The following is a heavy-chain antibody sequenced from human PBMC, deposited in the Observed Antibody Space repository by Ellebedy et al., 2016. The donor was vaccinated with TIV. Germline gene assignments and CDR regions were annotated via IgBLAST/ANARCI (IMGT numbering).Heavy chain of an antibody. CDR3: ARKIGESWFDP. J-gene: IGHJ5*02. D-gene: IGHD3-16*01. Sequence: MPSETLSLTCTVSGGSISSYYWSWIRQPPGKGLEWIGYIYYSGSTNSNPSLKSRVTISVDTSKKQFSLQLSSVTAADTAVYFCARKIGESWFDPWGQGTLVTVSS. CDR1: GGSISSYY. CDR2: IYYSGST. V-gene: IGHV4-59*08.